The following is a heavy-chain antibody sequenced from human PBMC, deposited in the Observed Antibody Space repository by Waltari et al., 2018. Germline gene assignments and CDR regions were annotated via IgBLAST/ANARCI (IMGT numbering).Heavy chain of an antibody. J-gene: IGHJ4*02. CDR1: GFNLSSYT. D-gene: IGHD5-12*01. CDR2: ISYDETNT. V-gene: IGHV3-30*10. Sequence: QVQLVESGGGVVQPGRSLRLSCAASGFNLSSYTMHWVRQDPGKGLEWVVLISYDETNTYCTESVKGRFTISRDNSRNTLYLQMDSLRAEDTAVYYCARDFALGGYDYWGLGTLVTVSS. CDR3: ARDFALGGYDY.